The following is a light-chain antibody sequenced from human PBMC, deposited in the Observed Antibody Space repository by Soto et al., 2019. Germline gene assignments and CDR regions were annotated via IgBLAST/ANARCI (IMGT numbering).Light chain of an antibody. CDR1: SGSVSTSYY. J-gene: IGLJ3*02. Sequence: QAVVTQEPSFAVSPGGTVTLTCGLSSGSVSTSYYPSWYQQNPGQAPRTLIYSTHTRSSGVPDRFSGSILGNKAALTITGAQADDESDYDCVLYMGSGIWVFGGGTKLTVL. CDR2: STH. CDR3: VLYMGSGIWV. V-gene: IGLV8-61*01.